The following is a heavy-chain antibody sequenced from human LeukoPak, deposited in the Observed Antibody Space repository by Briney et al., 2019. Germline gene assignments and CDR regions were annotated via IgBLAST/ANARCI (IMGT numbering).Heavy chain of an antibody. D-gene: IGHD6-13*01. V-gene: IGHV3-23*01. CDR1: GFTFSDYA. Sequence: GGSLRLSCTASGFTFSDYALHWVRQAPGRGLEWVSTISNSGAATYYADSVKGRFTISRDNSKNTLFLQMNSLRAEDTAVYYCAKGTTAAGIFDYWGQGTLVTVSS. J-gene: IGHJ4*02. CDR2: ISNSGAAT. CDR3: AKGTTAAGIFDY.